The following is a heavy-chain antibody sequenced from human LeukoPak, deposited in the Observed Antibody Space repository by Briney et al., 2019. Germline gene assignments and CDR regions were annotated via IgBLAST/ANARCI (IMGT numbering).Heavy chain of an antibody. D-gene: IGHD2-2*01. J-gene: IGHJ4*02. CDR3: ARGYCSSTSCYYFDY. V-gene: IGHV3-7*01. CDR2: IKQDGSEK. CDR1: GFTFSSYW. Sequence: SGGSLRLSCAASGFTFSSYWMSWVRQAPGKGLEWVANIKQDGSEKYYVDSVKGRFTISRDNAKNSLYLQMNSLRAEDTAVYYCARGYCSSTSCYYFDYWGQGTLVTVSS.